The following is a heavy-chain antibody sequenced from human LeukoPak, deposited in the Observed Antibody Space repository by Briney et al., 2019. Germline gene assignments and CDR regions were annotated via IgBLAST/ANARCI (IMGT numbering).Heavy chain of an antibody. CDR1: GFTFSSYS. V-gene: IGHV3-21*01. D-gene: IGHD2-21*02. J-gene: IGHJ4*02. CDR2: ISSSSYI. Sequence: KSGGSLRLSCGASGFTFSSYSMNWVRQAPGKGPEWVSSISSSSYIYYADSVKGRFTVSRDNAKNSLYLQMNSLRAEDTAVYYCAREEGTDCGGDCYSGYWGQGTLVTVSS. CDR3: AREEGTDCGGDCYSGY.